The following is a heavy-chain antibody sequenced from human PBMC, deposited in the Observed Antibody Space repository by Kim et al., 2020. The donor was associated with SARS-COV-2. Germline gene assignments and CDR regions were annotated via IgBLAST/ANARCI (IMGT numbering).Heavy chain of an antibody. CDR1: GGSVSSGSYY. J-gene: IGHJ4*02. CDR3: AREGYFDWTETY. Sequence: SETLSLTCTVSGGSVSSGSYYWSWIRQPPGKGLEWIGYIYYSGSTNYNPSLKSRVTISVDTSKNQFSLKLSSVTAADTAVYYCAREGYFDWTETYWGQGT. V-gene: IGHV4-61*01. D-gene: IGHD3-9*01. CDR2: IYYSGST.